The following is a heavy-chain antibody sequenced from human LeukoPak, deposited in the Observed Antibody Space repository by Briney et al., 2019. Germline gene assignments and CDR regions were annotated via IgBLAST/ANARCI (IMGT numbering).Heavy chain of an antibody. CDR3: ARERYSFIYYFYGVDV. CDR2: IYSSETT. V-gene: IGHV4-4*07. CDR1: GGSISSHY. D-gene: IGHD1-20*01. J-gene: IGHJ6*02. Sequence: SETLSLTCTVSGGSISSHYWSWIRQPAGKGLEWIGRIYSSETTNYNPSLKSRVTMSVDTSKNQFSLKLSSVTAADTAVYYCARERYSFIYYFYGVDVWGQGTTVTVSS.